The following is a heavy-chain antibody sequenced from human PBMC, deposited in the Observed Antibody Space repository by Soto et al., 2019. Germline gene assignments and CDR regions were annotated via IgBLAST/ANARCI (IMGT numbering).Heavy chain of an antibody. D-gene: IGHD1-1*01. CDR1: GYTFTTFY. CDR3: ASLLDDY. CDR2: INPSGGST. J-gene: IGHJ4*02. Sequence: QVQLVQSGAEVKKPGASVKLSCKASGYTFTTFYIHWVRQAPGQGLEWMGIINPSGGSTSYAQKFQGRVTVTRDTSTGTVYMELSNLRSEDTAVYYWASLLDDYWGQGALVTVSS. V-gene: IGHV1-46*01.